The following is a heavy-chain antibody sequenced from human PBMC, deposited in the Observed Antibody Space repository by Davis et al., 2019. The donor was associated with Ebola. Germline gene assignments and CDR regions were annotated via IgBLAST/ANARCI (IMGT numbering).Heavy chain of an antibody. CDR1: GFTFSSYA. Sequence: GGSLRLSCAASGFTFSSYAMSWVRQAPGKGLEWVSAISGSGGSTYYADSVKGRFTISRDNAKNSLYLQMNSLRAEDTAVYYCARDDSTYYDFWSGRPLLYYGMDVWGQGTTVTVSS. CDR2: ISGSGGST. V-gene: IGHV3-23*01. J-gene: IGHJ6*02. D-gene: IGHD3-3*01. CDR3: ARDDSTYYDFWSGRPLLYYGMDV.